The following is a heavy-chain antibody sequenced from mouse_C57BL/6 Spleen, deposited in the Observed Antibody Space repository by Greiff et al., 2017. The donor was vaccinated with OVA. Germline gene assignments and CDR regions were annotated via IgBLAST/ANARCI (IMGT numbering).Heavy chain of an antibody. CDR2: INPSSGYP. J-gene: IGHJ4*01. CDR3: ARGRDYGDYYAMDD. D-gene: IGHD1-1*01. V-gene: IGHV1-7*01. CDR1: GYTFTSYW. Sequence: QVHVKQSGAELAKPGASVKLSCKASGYTFTSYWMHWVKQRPGQGLEWIGYINPSSGYPKYNQKFKDKATLTADKSSSTAYRQLSSLTDEDSAVDYCARGRDYGDYYAMDDWGQGTSVTVSS.